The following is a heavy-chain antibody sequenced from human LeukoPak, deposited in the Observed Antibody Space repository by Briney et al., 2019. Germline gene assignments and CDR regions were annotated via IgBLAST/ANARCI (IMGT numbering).Heavy chain of an antibody. CDR1: GFTFSSYW. CDR3: ARVWRLVRDY. J-gene: IGHJ4*02. CDR2: IKQDGSEK. D-gene: IGHD6-19*01. Sequence: GGSLRLSCAAPGFTFSSYWMSWVRQAPGKGLEWVANIKQDGSEKYYVDSVKGRFTISRDNAKNSLYLQMNSQRAEDTAVYYCARVWRLVRDYWGQGTLVTVSS. V-gene: IGHV3-7*01.